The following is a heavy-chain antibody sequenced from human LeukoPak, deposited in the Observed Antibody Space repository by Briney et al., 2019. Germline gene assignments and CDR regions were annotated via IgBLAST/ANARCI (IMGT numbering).Heavy chain of an antibody. CDR3: TRDEFGENDY. V-gene: IGHV3-49*04. Sequence: PGRSLRLSCTASGFTFGDYAMSWVRQAPGKGLEWVGFIRSKAYGGTTEYAASVKGRFSISSDDSKSIAYLQMNSLKTEDTAVYYCTRDEFGENDYWGQGTLVTVSS. D-gene: IGHD3-10*01. J-gene: IGHJ4*02. CDR2: IRSKAYGGTT. CDR1: GFTFGDYA.